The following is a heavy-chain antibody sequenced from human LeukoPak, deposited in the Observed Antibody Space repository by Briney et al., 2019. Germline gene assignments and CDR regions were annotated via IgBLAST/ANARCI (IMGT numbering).Heavy chain of an antibody. V-gene: IGHV4-4*07. CDR1: GGSISSYY. CDR2: IDTSGST. J-gene: IGHJ6*02. D-gene: IGHD3-9*01. CDR3: ARGGGPLRYFDWLSQGSYYYGMDV. Sequence: PSETLSLTCTVSGGSISSYYWSWIRQPAGKGLEWIGRIDTSGSTNYNPSLKSRVTMSVDTSRNQFSLKLSSVTAADTAVYYCARGGGPLRYFDWLSQGSYYYGMDVWGQGTTVTVSS.